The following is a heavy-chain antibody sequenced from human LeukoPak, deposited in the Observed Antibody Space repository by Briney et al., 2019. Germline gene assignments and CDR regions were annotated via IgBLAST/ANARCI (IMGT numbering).Heavy chain of an antibody. CDR3: ARAVLYSSSWSPIDY. J-gene: IGHJ4*02. Sequence: GASVKVSCKASGGTFSSYAISWVRQAPGQGLEWMGGIIPIFGTANYARKFQGRVTITADESTSTAYMELSSLRSEDTAVYYCARAVLYSSSWSPIDYWGQGTLVTVSS. CDR2: IIPIFGTA. D-gene: IGHD6-13*01. CDR1: GGTFSSYA. V-gene: IGHV1-69*01.